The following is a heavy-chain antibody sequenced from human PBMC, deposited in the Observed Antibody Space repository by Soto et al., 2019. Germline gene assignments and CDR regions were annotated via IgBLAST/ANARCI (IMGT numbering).Heavy chain of an antibody. Sequence: GGSLRLSCAASGFTFSSYAMSWVRQAPGKGLEWVSAISGSGGSTYYADSVKGRFTISRDNSKNTLYLQMNSLRAEDTAVYYCAGLPFYYYYYMDVWGKGTTVTVSS. CDR3: AGLPFYYYYYMDV. D-gene: IGHD3-16*01. CDR1: GFTFSSYA. CDR2: ISGSGGST. V-gene: IGHV3-23*01. J-gene: IGHJ6*03.